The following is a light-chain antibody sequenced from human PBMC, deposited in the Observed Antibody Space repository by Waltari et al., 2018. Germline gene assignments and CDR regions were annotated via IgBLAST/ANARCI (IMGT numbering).Light chain of an antibody. CDR3: NSFTNDNTWV. J-gene: IGLJ3*02. V-gene: IGLV2-14*01. CDR1: SNDVGAYNY. Sequence: QSALTQPASVSGSPGQSIAISCTGTSNDVGAYNYVSWYRQHPGKAPKLLIHDVSQRPSGVSVRVSGSKSGNTASLTISGLQDEDEADYYCNSFTNDNTWVFGGGTKLTVL. CDR2: DVS.